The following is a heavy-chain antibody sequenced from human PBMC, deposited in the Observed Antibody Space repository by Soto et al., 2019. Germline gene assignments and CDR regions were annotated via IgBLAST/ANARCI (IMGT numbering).Heavy chain of an antibody. D-gene: IGHD3-3*01. J-gene: IGHJ6*02. Sequence: SETLSLTCTVPCGSVRSSNYYCAWIRQPPGKGLEWIGSIRYGGTTYSNPSLKSRLTISVDTSNNHISLRLSSVTAADTAIYYCATGNIDFWSGYKYFYYGTDVWGQGTTVT. CDR3: ATGNIDFWSGYKYFYYGTDV. CDR1: CGSVRSSNYY. CDR2: IRYGGTT. V-gene: IGHV4-39*02.